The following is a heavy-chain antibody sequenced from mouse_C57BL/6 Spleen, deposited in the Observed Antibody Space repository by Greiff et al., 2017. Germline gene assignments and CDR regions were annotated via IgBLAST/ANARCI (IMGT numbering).Heavy chain of an antibody. CDR1: GYTFTSYW. Sequence: VKLQQPGAELVKPGASVKLSCKASGYTFTSYWMHWVKQRPGQGLEWIGMIHPNSGSTNYNEKFKSKATLTVDKSSSTDYMKLSSLTSEDSAVYYCARWVGLDYWGQGTTLTVSS. CDR3: ARWVGLDY. J-gene: IGHJ2*01. CDR2: IHPNSGST. V-gene: IGHV1-64*01. D-gene: IGHD4-1*01.